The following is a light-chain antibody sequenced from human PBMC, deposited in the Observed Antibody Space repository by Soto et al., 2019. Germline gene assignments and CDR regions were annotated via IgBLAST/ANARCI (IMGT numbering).Light chain of an antibody. V-gene: IGKV3-15*01. Sequence: EIVMTQSQATLSVSPGERATLSCRASQRVSSNLAWYQQKPGQAPRLLIYGASTRATGIPARFSGSGSGTEFTLNISSLQSEDFAVYYCQQYNNWPPLTFGQGTKVEIK. CDR1: QRVSSN. CDR3: QQYNNWPPLT. CDR2: GAS. J-gene: IGKJ1*01.